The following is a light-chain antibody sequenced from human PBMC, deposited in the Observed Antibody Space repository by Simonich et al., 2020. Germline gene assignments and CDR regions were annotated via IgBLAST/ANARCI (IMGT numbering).Light chain of an antibody. Sequence: QAVVTQEPSLTVSPGGTVTLTCGSRTGAVTSGHYPYWFQQKPGQAPRTLIYDTSNQHSWTPARLSGSLLGGKAALTLSGAQPEDEAEYYCLLSYSGAHWVFGGGTKLTVL. CDR1: TGAVTSGHY. CDR3: LLSYSGAHWV. J-gene: IGLJ3*02. V-gene: IGLV7-46*01. CDR2: DTS.